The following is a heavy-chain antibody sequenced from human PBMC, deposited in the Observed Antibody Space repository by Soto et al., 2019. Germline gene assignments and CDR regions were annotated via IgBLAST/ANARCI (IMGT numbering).Heavy chain of an antibody. D-gene: IGHD3-22*01. CDR3: ATEYYYDSSGTHSFDI. CDR2: FDPEDGET. Sequence: ASVKVSCKASGYTFTSYGISWVRQAPGKGLEWMGGFDPEDGETIYAQKFQGRVTMTEDTSTDTAYMELSSLRSEDTAVYYCATEYYYDSSGTHSFDIWGQGTMVTVSS. V-gene: IGHV1-24*01. CDR1: GYTFTSYG. J-gene: IGHJ3*02.